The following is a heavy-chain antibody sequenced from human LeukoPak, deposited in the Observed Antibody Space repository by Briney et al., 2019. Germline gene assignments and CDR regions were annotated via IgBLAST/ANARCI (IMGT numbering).Heavy chain of an antibody. CDR1: GYSFTTYW. D-gene: IGHD5-18*01. CDR2: IYPGDSDT. J-gene: IGHJ4*02. CDR3: ARQGRAGGYTYGYFDY. V-gene: IGHV5-51*01. Sequence: GESLKISCKGSGYSFTTYWIAWVRQMPGKGLEWMGIIYPGDSDTRYSPSFQGQVTISADKSITTAYLQWSSLKASDTAMYYCARQGRAGGYTYGYFDYWGQGTLVTVSS.